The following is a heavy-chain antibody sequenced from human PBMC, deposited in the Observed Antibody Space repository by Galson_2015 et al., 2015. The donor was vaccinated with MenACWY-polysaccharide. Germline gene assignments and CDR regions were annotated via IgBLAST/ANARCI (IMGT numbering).Heavy chain of an antibody. CDR1: GGSFSGYY. Sequence: ETLSLTCAVYGGSFSGYYWSWIRQPPGKGPEWIGEINHSGSTNYNPSLKSRVTISVDTSKNQFSLKLSSVTAADTAVYYCARGLGYSSGWSTRTYFDYWGQGTLVTASS. CDR3: ARGLGYSSGWSTRTYFDY. CDR2: INHSGST. D-gene: IGHD6-19*01. V-gene: IGHV4-34*01. J-gene: IGHJ4*02.